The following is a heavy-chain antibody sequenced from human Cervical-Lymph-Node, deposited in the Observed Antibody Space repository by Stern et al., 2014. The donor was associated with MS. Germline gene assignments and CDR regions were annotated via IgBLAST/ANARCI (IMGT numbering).Heavy chain of an antibody. J-gene: IGHJ4*02. CDR3: ARHDYDPGVFFDY. Sequence: QVQLVESGPGLVKPSETLSLTCTVSGDSVNSPSHYWTWIRQPPGKGLEXVGYIHSSGSTKYNPSLMSRVSISVDTSKNLFSLKLRSVTAADTGVYYCARHDYDPGVFFDYWGQGTRVTVSS. D-gene: IGHD4-17*01. CDR2: IHSSGST. V-gene: IGHV4-61*03. CDR1: GDSVNSPSHY.